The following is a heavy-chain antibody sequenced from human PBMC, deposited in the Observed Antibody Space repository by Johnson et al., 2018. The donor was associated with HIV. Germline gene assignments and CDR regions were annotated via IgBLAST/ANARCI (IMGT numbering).Heavy chain of an antibody. J-gene: IGHJ3*01. V-gene: IGHV3-23*04. CDR3: AREISRYYYDYAAFDL. CDR2: ISYSGSIT. CDR1: GFSFASHA. D-gene: IGHD3-22*01. Sequence: VQLVESGGGVAQPGRSLRLSCAASGFSFASHAINWVRQAPGKGLQWVSAISYSGSITYYADSVKGGFTISRDNSRSTVYLHMINLRADDTALYYCAREISRYYYDYAAFDLWGQGTTVTVSS.